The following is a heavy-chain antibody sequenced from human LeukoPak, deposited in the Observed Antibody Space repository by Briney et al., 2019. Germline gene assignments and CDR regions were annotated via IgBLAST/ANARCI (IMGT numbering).Heavy chain of an antibody. CDR2: ISYDESKK. CDR1: GFTFSSYA. D-gene: IGHD6-19*01. V-gene: IGHV3-30-3*01. CDR3: ARADGSSGLFDY. Sequence: PGGSLRLSCAASGFTFSSYAMHWVRQAPGKGLEWVAVISYDESKKYYADSVKGRFTISRDNSKNTLYLQMNSLRAEDTAVYYCARADGSSGLFDYWGQGTLVTVSS. J-gene: IGHJ4*02.